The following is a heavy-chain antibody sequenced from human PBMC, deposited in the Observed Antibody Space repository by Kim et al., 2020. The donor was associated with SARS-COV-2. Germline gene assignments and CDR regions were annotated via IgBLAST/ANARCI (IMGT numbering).Heavy chain of an antibody. Sequence: GGSLRLSCAASGFTFSSYDMHWVRQATGKGLEWVSAIGTAGDTYYPGSVKGRFTISRENAKNSLYLQMNSLRAGDTAVYYCARVRGYSYGDAFDIWGQGTMVTVSS. CDR1: GFTFSSYD. J-gene: IGHJ3*02. V-gene: IGHV3-13*04. CDR3: ARVRGYSYGDAFDI. D-gene: IGHD5-18*01. CDR2: IGTAGDT.